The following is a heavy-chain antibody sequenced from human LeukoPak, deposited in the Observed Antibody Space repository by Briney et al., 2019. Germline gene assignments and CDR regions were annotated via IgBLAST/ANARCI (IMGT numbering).Heavy chain of an antibody. CDR2: IYFSGST. Sequence: SETLSLTCTVSGGSISYSNSYWGWIRQPPGKGLEWIGNIYFSGSTYYKQSLKSRVTMSVDTSKNQFSLKLSSVTAADTAVYYCARTDRLVRGVRDDAFDIWGQGTMVTVSS. J-gene: IGHJ3*02. V-gene: IGHV4-39*07. D-gene: IGHD3-10*01. CDR3: ARTDRLVRGVRDDAFDI. CDR1: GGSISYSNSY.